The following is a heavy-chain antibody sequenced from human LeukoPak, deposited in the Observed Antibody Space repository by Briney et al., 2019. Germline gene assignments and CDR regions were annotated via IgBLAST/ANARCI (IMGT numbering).Heavy chain of an antibody. CDR3: ARGSRCLDYYGSP. Sequence: SETLSLTCAVYGGSFSGYYWSWIRQPPGKGLEWIGEINHSGSTNYNPSLKSRVTVSVDTSKNQFSLKPSSVTAADTAVYYCARGSRCLDYYGSPWGQGTLVTVSS. CDR2: INHSGST. D-gene: IGHD3-10*01. CDR1: GGSFSGYY. J-gene: IGHJ5*02. V-gene: IGHV4-34*01.